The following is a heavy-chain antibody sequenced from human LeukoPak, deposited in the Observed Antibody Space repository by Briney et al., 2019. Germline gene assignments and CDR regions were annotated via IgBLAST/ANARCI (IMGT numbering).Heavy chain of an antibody. CDR2: INHSGST. D-gene: IGHD6-13*01. Sequence: SQTLSLTCTVSGGSISSGDYYWSWIRQPPGKGLEWIGEINHSGSTNYNPSLKSRVTISVDTSKNQFSLKLSSVTAADTAVYYCARKYSSSLDYWGQGTLVTVSS. CDR1: GGSISSGDYY. CDR3: ARKYSSSLDY. V-gene: IGHV4-30-4*08. J-gene: IGHJ4*02.